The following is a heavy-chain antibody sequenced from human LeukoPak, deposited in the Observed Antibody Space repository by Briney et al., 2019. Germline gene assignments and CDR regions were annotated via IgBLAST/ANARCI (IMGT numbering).Heavy chain of an antibody. CDR2: ISRTSAYI. CDR1: GFTFSSYA. V-gene: IGHV3-21*01. Sequence: GGSLRLSCSASGFTFSSYAMKWVRQAPGKGLEWVSAISRTSAYIYYSDSVKGRFTVSRDNAMNSVFLQMDSLRAEDTAVYYCARDERRYCNDSNCYPGDYWGQGTLVTVSS. CDR3: ARDERRYCNDSNCYPGDY. D-gene: IGHD2/OR15-2a*01. J-gene: IGHJ4*02.